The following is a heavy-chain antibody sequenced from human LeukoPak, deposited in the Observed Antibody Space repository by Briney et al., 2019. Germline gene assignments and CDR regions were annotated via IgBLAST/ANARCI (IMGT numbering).Heavy chain of an antibody. D-gene: IGHD2-2*01. V-gene: IGHV3-11*01. J-gene: IGHJ6*02. CDR3: AREVEVVPDYYYYGLDV. CDR2: ISRSGSSL. Sequence: PGGSLRLSCVASGFTFSDYYMTWIRQAPGKGLEYVSHISRSGSSLYYGDSVTGRFTISRDNAKNSLYLQMNSLRVEDTAVYYCAREVEVVPDYYYYGLDVWGQGTTVTVSS. CDR1: GFTFSDYY.